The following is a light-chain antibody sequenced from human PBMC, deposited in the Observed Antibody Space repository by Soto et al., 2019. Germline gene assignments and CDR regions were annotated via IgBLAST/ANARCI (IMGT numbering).Light chain of an antibody. CDR2: GNT. CDR1: STNIGPGYG. V-gene: IGLV1-40*01. CDR3: QSYDTTLSARYV. J-gene: IGLJ1*01. Sequence: QYVLTQPPSVSAAPPQRDSISCTGNSTNIGPGYGEHWYQQRPGTAPKLRIIGNTIRPPAGPVRSSASTSGTSASLSITAHQAEDEGDYYSQSYDTTLSARYVFGTGSKVPVL.